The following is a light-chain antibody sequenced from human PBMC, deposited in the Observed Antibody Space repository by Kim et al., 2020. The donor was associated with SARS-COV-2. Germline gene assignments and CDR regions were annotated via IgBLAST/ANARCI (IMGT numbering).Light chain of an antibody. V-gene: IGKV3-15*01. CDR3: QHYVNWPLT. CDR2: GAS. CDR1: RIVSSH. Sequence: EIVMTQSPATLSVSPGERATLSCRASRIVSSHLAWYQQNPGQGPRLLIYGASTRATGVPDRFSGSGSGTDFTLTISSLHSEDFAVYYCQHYVNWPLTFGGGTKVDIK. J-gene: IGKJ4*01.